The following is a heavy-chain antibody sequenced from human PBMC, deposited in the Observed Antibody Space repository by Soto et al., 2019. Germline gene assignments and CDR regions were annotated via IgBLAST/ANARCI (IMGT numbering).Heavy chain of an antibody. CDR3: ARDGPNQWLAYYYYYGMDV. V-gene: IGHV1-69*01. D-gene: IGHD6-19*01. CDR1: GGTFSSYA. CDR2: IIPIFGTA. Sequence: QVQLVQSGAEVKKPGSSVKVSCKASGGTFSSYAISWVRQAPGQGLEWMGGIIPIFGTANYAQKFQGRVTITADESTSTAYMELSSLRSEDTAVYYCARDGPNQWLAYYYYYGMDVWGQGTTVTVSS. J-gene: IGHJ6*02.